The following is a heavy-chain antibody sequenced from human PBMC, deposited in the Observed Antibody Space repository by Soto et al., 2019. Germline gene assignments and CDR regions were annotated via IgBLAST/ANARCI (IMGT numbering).Heavy chain of an antibody. CDR3: AIDLSRRAWKSFGA. D-gene: IGHD1-1*01. CDR1: GYTFTDHY. V-gene: IGHV1-2*02. CDR2: IHPNSGDT. J-gene: IGHJ5*02. Sequence: QVQLVQSGAEVKEPGASVKVSCRTSGYTFTDHYINWVRQAPGQGPEYMGWIHPNSGDTKYTQRFQGRVTMTRVTSISTTYTELRSLTSDDPTVYYRAIDLSRRAWKSFGAWGQGTLVTVSS.